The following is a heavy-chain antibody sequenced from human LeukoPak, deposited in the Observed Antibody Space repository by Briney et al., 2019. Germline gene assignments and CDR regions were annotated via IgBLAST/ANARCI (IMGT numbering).Heavy chain of an antibody. J-gene: IGHJ6*03. CDR3: ARESGYYDFWSGTEDYYYMDV. CDR2: ISSSSSYI. Sequence: GGSLRLSCAASGFTFSSYSMNWVRQAPGKGPEWVSSISSSSSYIYYADSVKGRFTISGDNAKNSLYLQMNSLRAEDTAVYYCARESGYYDFWSGTEDYYYMDVWGKGTTVTVSS. V-gene: IGHV3-21*01. CDR1: GFTFSSYS. D-gene: IGHD3-3*01.